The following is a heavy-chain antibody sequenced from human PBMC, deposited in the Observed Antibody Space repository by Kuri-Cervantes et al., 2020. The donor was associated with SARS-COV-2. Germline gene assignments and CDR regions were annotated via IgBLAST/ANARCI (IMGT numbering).Heavy chain of an antibody. D-gene: IGHD3-22*01. CDR1: GFTFSSYA. CDR2: ISGSGGST. J-gene: IGHJ5*02. CDR3: AKWGMYDSSGYGFDP. Sequence: GGSLRLSCAASGFTFSSYAMSWVRQAPGKGLEWVSAISGSGGSTYYADSVKGRFTIPRDNPKNTLYLQMNSPGAEDTAVYYCAKWGMYDSSGYGFDPWGQGTLVTVSS. V-gene: IGHV3-23*01.